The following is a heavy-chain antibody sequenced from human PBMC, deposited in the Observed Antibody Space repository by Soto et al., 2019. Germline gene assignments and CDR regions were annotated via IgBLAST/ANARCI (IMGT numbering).Heavy chain of an antibody. CDR3: ASGIVGATKYYYYYGMDV. CDR2: INSDGSST. CDR1: GFTFSSYW. V-gene: IGHV3-74*01. Sequence: GGSLRLSCAASGFTFSSYWMHWVRQAPGKGLVWVSRINSDGSSTSYADSVEGRFTISRDNAKNTLYLQMNSLRAEDTAVYYCASGIVGATKYYYYYGMDVWGQGTTVTVSS. D-gene: IGHD1-26*01. J-gene: IGHJ6*02.